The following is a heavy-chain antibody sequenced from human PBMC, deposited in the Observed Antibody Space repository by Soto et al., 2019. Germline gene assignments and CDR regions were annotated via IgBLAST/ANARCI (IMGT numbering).Heavy chain of an antibody. V-gene: IGHV3-9*01. D-gene: IGHD4-4*01. CDR1: GFTFDDYA. Sequence: GGSLRLSCAASGFTFDDYAMHWVRQAPGKGLEGVSGISWNSGSIGYADSVKGRFTISRDNAKNSLYLQMNSLRGEDTALYYCAKSPYSNYAYGMDVWGQGTTVTVSS. J-gene: IGHJ6*02. CDR3: AKSPYSNYAYGMDV. CDR2: ISWNSGSI.